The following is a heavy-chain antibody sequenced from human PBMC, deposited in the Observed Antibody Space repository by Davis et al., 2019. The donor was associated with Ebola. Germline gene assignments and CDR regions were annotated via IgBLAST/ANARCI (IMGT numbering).Heavy chain of an antibody. D-gene: IGHD6-6*01. CDR3: ARSSIAARPGYYYGMDV. J-gene: IGHJ6*02. V-gene: IGHV3-21*01. Sequence: GESLKISCAASGFTFSSYSMNWVRQAPGKGLEWVSSISSSSSYIYYADSVKGRFTISRDNAKNSLYLQMNSLRAEDTGVYYCARSSIAARPGYYYGMDVWGQGTTVTVSS. CDR1: GFTFSSYS. CDR2: ISSSSSYI.